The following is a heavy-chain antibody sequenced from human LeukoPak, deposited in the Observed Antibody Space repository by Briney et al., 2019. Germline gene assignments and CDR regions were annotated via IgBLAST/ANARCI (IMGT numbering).Heavy chain of an antibody. CDR1: GGTFSSYA. V-gene: IGHV1-18*01. D-gene: IGHD7-27*01. CDR3: ARRTGDPDGYNWFDP. CDR2: ISAYNGNT. Sequence: ASVKVSCKASGGTFSSYAISWVRQAPGQGLEWVGWISAYNGNTNYAQKLQGRVTMTTDTSTSTAYMELRSLRSDDTAVYYCARRTGDPDGYNWFDPWGQGTLVTVSS. J-gene: IGHJ5*02.